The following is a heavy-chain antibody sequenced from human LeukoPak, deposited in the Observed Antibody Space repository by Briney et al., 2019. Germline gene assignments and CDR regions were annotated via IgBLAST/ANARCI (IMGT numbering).Heavy chain of an antibody. CDR1: GFTFSSFW. V-gene: IGHV3-74*01. J-gene: IGHJ3*02. CDR2: INTDGSST. D-gene: IGHD3-10*01. CDR3: ARKGNAFDI. Sequence: GGSLRLSCQASGFTFSSFWMHWVRQAPGKGLVWVSRINTDGSSTDYADSVKGRFTISRDNAKNTLYLQMNSLRAEDTAVYYCARKGNAFDIWGQGTMVTVSS.